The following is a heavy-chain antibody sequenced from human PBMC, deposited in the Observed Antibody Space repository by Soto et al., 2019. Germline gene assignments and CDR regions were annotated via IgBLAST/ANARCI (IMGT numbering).Heavy chain of an antibody. V-gene: IGHV3-48*03. D-gene: IGHD3-3*01. CDR3: ARAAWSDEGWDH. CDR2: INQYGKIT. J-gene: IGHJ4*02. CDR1: GFSFEEYE. Sequence: DVRLVESGGGFIQPGGSLRLSCAASGFSFEEYEMNWVRQAPGQGLEWISYINQYGKITYYADSVKGRVTISRDDAKNSLFMQMARLTVDDTAIYYCARAAWSDEGWDHWGQGVLVSVSS.